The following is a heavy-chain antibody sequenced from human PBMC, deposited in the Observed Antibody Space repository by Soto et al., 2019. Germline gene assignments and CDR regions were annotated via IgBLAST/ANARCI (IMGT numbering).Heavy chain of an antibody. J-gene: IGHJ3*02. D-gene: IGHD3-22*01. CDR3: AKEGDDSSGYYYRSPSAFDI. CDR1: GFTFSSYA. Sequence: GGSLRLSCAASGFTFSSYAMSWVRQAPGKGLEWVSAISGSGGSTYYADSVKGRFTISRDNSKNTLYLQMNSLRAEDTAVYYCAKEGDDSSGYYYRSPSAFDIWGQGTMVTVSS. V-gene: IGHV3-23*01. CDR2: ISGSGGST.